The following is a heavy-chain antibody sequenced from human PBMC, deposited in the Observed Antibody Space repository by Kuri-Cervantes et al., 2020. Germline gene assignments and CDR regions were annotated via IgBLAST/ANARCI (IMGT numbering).Heavy chain of an antibody. CDR1: GFSLSTSGVG. V-gene: IGHV2-5*01. Sequence: SGPTLVKPTQTLTLTCTFSGFSLSTSGVGVGWIRQPPGKALEWLALIYWNDDERYSPSLKSRLTITKDTSKNQVVLTMTNMDPVDTATYYCAHRRGYYDSSGYYIGYYFDYWGQGTLVTVSS. D-gene: IGHD3-22*01. CDR2: IYWNDDE. J-gene: IGHJ4*02. CDR3: AHRRGYYDSSGYYIGYYFDY.